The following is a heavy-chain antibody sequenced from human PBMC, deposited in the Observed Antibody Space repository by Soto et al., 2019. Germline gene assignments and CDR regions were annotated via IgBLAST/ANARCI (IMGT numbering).Heavy chain of an antibody. J-gene: IGHJ5*02. Sequence: QVQLQESGPGLVKPSQTLSLTCTVSGGSISSGDYYWSWIRQPPGKGLEWIGYIYYSGSTYSNPSLKSRVTISVDTSKNQFSLKLSSMTAADTAVYYCARDRGRGGFVFDPWGQGTLVTVSS. V-gene: IGHV4-30-4*01. CDR1: GGSISSGDYY. D-gene: IGHD3-10*01. CDR2: IYYSGST. CDR3: ARDRGRGGFVFDP.